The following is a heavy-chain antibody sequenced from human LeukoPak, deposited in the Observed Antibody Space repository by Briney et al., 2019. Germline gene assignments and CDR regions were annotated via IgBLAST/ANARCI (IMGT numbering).Heavy chain of an antibody. J-gene: IGHJ3*02. D-gene: IGHD4-17*01. V-gene: IGHV3-21*01. CDR1: GLTFSNSA. CDR2: ISSSSSYI. CDR3: ATRNTTTVTTFDAFDI. Sequence: GGSLTLSCVASGLTFSNSAMHWVRQAPGKGLEWVSSISSSSSYIYYADSVKGRFTISRDNAKNSLYLQMNSLRAEDTAVYYCATRNTTTVTTFDAFDIWGQGTMVTVSS.